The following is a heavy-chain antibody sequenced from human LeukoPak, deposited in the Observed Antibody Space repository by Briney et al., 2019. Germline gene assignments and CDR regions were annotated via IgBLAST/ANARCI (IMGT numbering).Heavy chain of an antibody. V-gene: IGHV1-18*01. CDR1: GYTFIRYG. CDR3: ARFWAPRGHRIAADFDY. J-gene: IGHJ4*01. D-gene: IGHD6-13*01. CDR2: FSAYIGNA. Sequence: GSLKVSCKDTGYTFIRYGTSWVRQAAGQGLELIGCFSAYIGNADYAQKVQGRVTLITDTSTSTDYMELRSLRSDDAAVYYCARFWAPRGHRIAADFDYWGQGTLVTVSS.